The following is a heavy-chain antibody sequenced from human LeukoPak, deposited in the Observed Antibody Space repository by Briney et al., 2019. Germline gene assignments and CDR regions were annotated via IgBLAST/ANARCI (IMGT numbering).Heavy chain of an antibody. Sequence: GGSLRLSCAASGFTFSSYSMNWVRQAPGKGLEWVSYISSSSSTIYYADSVKGRFTISRDNAKNSLYLQMNSLRAEDTAVYYCARDVSAAAGQFDYWGQGTLVTVSS. CDR1: GFTFSSYS. CDR3: ARDVSAAAGQFDY. J-gene: IGHJ4*02. D-gene: IGHD6-13*01. V-gene: IGHV3-48*04. CDR2: ISSSSSTI.